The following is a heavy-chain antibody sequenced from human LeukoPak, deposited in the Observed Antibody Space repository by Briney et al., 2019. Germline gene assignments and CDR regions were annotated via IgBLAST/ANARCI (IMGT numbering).Heavy chain of an antibody. D-gene: IGHD1-26*01. CDR1: GGTFSSYA. CDR3: ARDSASGSYSQDAFDI. J-gene: IGHJ3*02. V-gene: IGHV1-69*05. CDR2: IIPIFGTA. Sequence: SVKVSCKASGGTFSSYAISWLRQAPGQGLEWMGRIIPIFGTANYAQKFQGRVTITTDESTSTAYMELSSLRSEDTAVYYCARDSASGSYSQDAFDIWGQGTMVTVSS.